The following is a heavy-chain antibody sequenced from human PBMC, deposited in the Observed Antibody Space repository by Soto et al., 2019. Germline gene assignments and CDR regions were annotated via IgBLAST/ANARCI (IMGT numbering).Heavy chain of an antibody. CDR1: GFTFRSYW. CDR2: IKQDGSEK. Sequence: EVQLVESGGGLVQPGGSLRLSCVASGFTFRSYWMGWVRQAPGKGLEWVANIKQDGSEKYYVDSLKGRFTISRDNAKNSLYLQLNSLRVEDTAVYYCARDFPFYYGMDVWGQGTTVTVSS. J-gene: IGHJ6*02. CDR3: ARDFPFYYGMDV. V-gene: IGHV3-7*01.